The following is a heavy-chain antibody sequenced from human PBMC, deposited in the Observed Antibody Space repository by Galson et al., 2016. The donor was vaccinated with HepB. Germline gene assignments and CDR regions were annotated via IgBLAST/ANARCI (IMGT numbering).Heavy chain of an antibody. CDR3: ARHLTYYYDISGYYSDWFDP. CDR2: IYYSGSGST. J-gene: IGHJ5*02. D-gene: IGHD3-22*01. CDR1: GVSISSSDYY. V-gene: IGHV4-39*01. Sequence: SETLSLTCIVSGVSISSSDYYWGWIRQPPGKGLEWIASIYYSGSGSTSYNPSLRSRVTISVDTSKNQFSLKLNSVNAADTAVYYCARHLTYYYDISGYYSDWFDPWGKGTLVTVSS.